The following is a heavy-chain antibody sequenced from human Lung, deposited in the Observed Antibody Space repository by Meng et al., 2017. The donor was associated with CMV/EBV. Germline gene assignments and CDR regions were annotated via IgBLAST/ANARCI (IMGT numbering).Heavy chain of an antibody. D-gene: IGHD3-10*01. Sequence: SFAASGFTFDDYAMHWVRQAPGKGLEWVLGISWNSGSIGYVDCVKGRFTISRDNAKNSLYLQMNSLRAEDKDVYYCASPRRGAFDIWGQGAMVTVSS. CDR3: ASPRRGAFDI. V-gene: IGHV3-9*01. CDR2: ISWNSGSI. J-gene: IGHJ3*02. CDR1: GFTFDDYA.